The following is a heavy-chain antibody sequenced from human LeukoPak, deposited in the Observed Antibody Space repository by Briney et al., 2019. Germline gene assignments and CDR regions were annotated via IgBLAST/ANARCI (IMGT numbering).Heavy chain of an antibody. Sequence: GASVKVSCKASGYTFTGCFIHYVRQAPGQGLEWMGWIDPNSDNIRYSETFKDRVTMTRDTSTNTAYMELSWLRSDDPAGYYCARSAYNYGYVYFDHWGQGTLVIVSS. CDR1: GYTFTGCF. J-gene: IGHJ4*02. CDR2: IDPNSDNI. V-gene: IGHV1-2*02. D-gene: IGHD5-18*01. CDR3: ARSAYNYGYVYFDH.